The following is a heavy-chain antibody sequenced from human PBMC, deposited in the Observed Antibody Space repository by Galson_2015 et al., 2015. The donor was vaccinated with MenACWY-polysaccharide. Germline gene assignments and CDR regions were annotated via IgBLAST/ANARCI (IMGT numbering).Heavy chain of an antibody. J-gene: IGHJ5*02. CDR2: MSYSGRG. D-gene: IGHD1-26*01. V-gene: IGHV4-61*01. CDR3: VREPIYGGSFGWFDP. CDR1: GGSVTSDTSY. Sequence: SETLSLTCTVSGGSVTSDTSYWGWLRQPPGEGLEWTGYMSYSGRGNSNPSLRSRVTVLIDTSKNQFSLRLTSVTAADTAMYYCVREPIYGGSFGWFDPWGQGTLVTVSS.